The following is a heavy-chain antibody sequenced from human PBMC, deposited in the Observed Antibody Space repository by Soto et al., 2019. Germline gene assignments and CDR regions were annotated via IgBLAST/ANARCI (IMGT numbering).Heavy chain of an antibody. J-gene: IGHJ6*02. CDR1: GFTFSDYY. D-gene: IGHD3-16*01. CDR3: ARGRGSYTSHYCYGMDV. CDR2: ISNSGSTI. Sequence: SLRLSCAASGFTFSDYYMSWIRKAPGKGLEWVSYISNSGSTIYYADTVKGRFTISRDNAKNSLYLQMNSLRAEDTAVYYCARGRGSYTSHYCYGMDVWGQGTTVTVSS. V-gene: IGHV3-11*01.